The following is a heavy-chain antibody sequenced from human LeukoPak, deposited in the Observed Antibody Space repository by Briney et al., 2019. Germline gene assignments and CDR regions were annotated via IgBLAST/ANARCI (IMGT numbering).Heavy chain of an antibody. D-gene: IGHD3-3*01. J-gene: IGHJ4*02. CDR3: ARLGAGPTYYDFWSGYSSFYFDY. CDR2: IHYSGNT. CDR1: GGSTSSSNYY. Sequence: SSETLSLTCTVSGGSTSSSNYYWGWIRQPPGKGLEWIGGIHYSGNTYYNPSLKSRVTISIDTSKNQFSLKLSSVTAADTAVYYCARLGAGPTYYDFWSGYSSFYFDYWGQGTLVTASS. V-gene: IGHV4-39*01.